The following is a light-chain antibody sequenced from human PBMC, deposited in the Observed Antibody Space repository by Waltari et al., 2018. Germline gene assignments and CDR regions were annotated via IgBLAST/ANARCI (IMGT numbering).Light chain of an antibody. J-gene: IGKJ4*01. V-gene: IGKV3-20*01. CDR2: GAS. CDR3: QQYDISPLT. CDR1: QTVRTTY. Sequence: EIVLTQSPGTLSLSPRESATLSCRASQTVRTTYLAWYQQNPGQAPTLPISGASSSATGIPDRISGSGSGTDFSLTISSLEPEDFAVYYCQQYDISPLTFGGGTKVEIK.